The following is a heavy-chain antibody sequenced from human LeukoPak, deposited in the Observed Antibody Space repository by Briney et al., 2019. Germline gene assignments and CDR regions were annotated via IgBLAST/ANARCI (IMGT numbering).Heavy chain of an antibody. CDR2: VSGSGAST. CDR3: AKEITIFGLANWFDP. D-gene: IGHD3-3*01. CDR1: GFYFESYA. V-gene: IGHV3-23*01. Sequence: PGRSLRLSCATSGFYFESYAMSWVRQAPGKGLEWVSGVSGSGASTYYADSVKGRFTISRDNSKNTLYLQMNSLRAEDTAVYYCAKEITIFGLANWFDPWGQGTLVTVSS. J-gene: IGHJ5*02.